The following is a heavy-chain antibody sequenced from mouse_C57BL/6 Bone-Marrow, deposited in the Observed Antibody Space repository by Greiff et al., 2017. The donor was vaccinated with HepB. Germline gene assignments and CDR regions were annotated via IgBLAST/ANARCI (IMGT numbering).Heavy chain of an antibody. CDR3: ARFYYYGSSYGVLDV. V-gene: IGHV3-3*01. J-gene: IGHJ1*03. CDR1: GFSINSDCY. Sequence: EVKLQESGPSLVRPSQTLSLTCTVTGFSINSDCYWIWIRQFPGNKLEYIGYTFYSGITYYNPSLESRTYITRDTSKNQFSLKLSSVTTEDTATYYCARFYYYGSSYGVLDVWGTGTTVTVSS. D-gene: IGHD1-1*01. CDR2: TFYSGIT.